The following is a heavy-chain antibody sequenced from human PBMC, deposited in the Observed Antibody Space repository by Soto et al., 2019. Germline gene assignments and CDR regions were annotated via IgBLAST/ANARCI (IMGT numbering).Heavy chain of an antibody. D-gene: IGHD6-19*01. CDR1: GFTFSSCA. Sequence: XXSLRLSFAASGFTFSSCAMRWVPQAPGKGLEWVSAISGSGGSTYYADSVKGRFTISRDNSKNTLYLQMNSLRAEDTAVYYCAKVWQWLVRFSGMDVWGQGTTVTVSS. J-gene: IGHJ6*02. CDR3: AKVWQWLVRFSGMDV. CDR2: ISGSGGST. V-gene: IGHV3-23*01.